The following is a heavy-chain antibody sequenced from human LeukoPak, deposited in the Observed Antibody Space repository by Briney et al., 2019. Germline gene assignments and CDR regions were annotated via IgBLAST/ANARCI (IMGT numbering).Heavy chain of an antibody. CDR1: GYTFTSYG. V-gene: IGHV1-18*01. CDR2: ISAYNANT. D-gene: IGHD5-18*01. J-gene: IGHJ4*02. CDR3: ASGYMATAIFDY. Sequence: ASVKVSFKASGYTFTSYGINWLRQAPGQGLEWMGWISAYNANTNYAQKLQGRVTMTTDTSTSTAYMELRSLRSDDTAVYYCASGYMATAIFDYWGQGTLVTVSS.